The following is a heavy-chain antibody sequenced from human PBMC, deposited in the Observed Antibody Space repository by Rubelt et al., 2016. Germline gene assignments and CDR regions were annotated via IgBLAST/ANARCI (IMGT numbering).Heavy chain of an antibody. Sequence: EVQLVQSGAEVKKPGESLRISCKGSGYSFSNHWITWVRQTPGIGLEWMGRVDPRDSYAHYGPSFQGHVTISTDKSIDTAYLQWSSRKASDTAMYYCARLLGYFGVGGMDVWGQGTTVTVSS. CDR2: VDPRDSYA. J-gene: IGHJ6*02. D-gene: IGHD3-16*01. V-gene: IGHV5-10-1*01. CDR3: ARLLGYFGVGGMDV. CDR1: GYSFSNHW.